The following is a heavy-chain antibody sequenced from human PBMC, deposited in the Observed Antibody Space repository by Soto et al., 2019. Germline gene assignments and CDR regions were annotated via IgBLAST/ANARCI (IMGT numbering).Heavy chain of an antibody. CDR1: GGSFSGYY. CDR2: INHSGST. D-gene: IGHD3-3*01. Sequence: PSETLSLTCAVYGGSFSGYYWSWIRQPPGKGLEWIGEINHSGSTNYNPSLKSRVTISVDTSKNQFSLKLSSVTAADTAVYYCARSRVSNDFWSGYCAYWGQGTLVTVSS. V-gene: IGHV4-34*01. J-gene: IGHJ4*02. CDR3: ARSRVSNDFWSGYCAY.